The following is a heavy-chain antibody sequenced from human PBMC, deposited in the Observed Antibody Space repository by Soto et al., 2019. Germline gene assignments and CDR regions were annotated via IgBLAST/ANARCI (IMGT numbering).Heavy chain of an antibody. J-gene: IGHJ5*02. D-gene: IGHD3-3*01. CDR2: IYYSGST. V-gene: IGHV4-39*01. CDR1: GGSISSSSYY. Sequence: QLQLQESGPGLVKPSETLSLTCTVSGGSISSSSYYWGWIRQPPGKGLEWIGSIYYSGSTYYNPSLKSRVTISVDTSKNQFSLKLSSVTAADTAVYYCARHCSSYDFGSGYYTGNGWFDPWGQGTLVTVSS. CDR3: ARHCSSYDFGSGYYTGNGWFDP.